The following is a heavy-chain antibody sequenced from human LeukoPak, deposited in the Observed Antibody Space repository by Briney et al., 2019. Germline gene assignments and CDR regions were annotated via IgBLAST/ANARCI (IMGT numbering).Heavy chain of an antibody. Sequence: QSGGSLRLSCAASGFTFSSYAMSWVRQAPGRGLEWVSAISGSGGSTYYADSVKGRFTISRDNSKNTLYLQMNSLRAEDTAVYYCAKDRVRSVYDVPWAVTAIRYYFDYWGQGTLVTVSS. V-gene: IGHV3-23*01. CDR2: ISGSGGST. D-gene: IGHD2-21*02. CDR3: AKDRVRSVYDVPWAVTAIRYYFDY. CDR1: GFTFSSYA. J-gene: IGHJ4*02.